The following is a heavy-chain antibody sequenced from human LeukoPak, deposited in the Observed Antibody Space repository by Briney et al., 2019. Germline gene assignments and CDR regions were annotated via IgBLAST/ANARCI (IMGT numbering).Heavy chain of an antibody. CDR2: MNPNSGNT. D-gene: IGHD1-26*01. CDR3: ARGIGGSYSHVYPSNDY. Sequence: GASVKVSCKASGYTFTSYDINWVRQATGQGLEWMGWMNPNSGNTGYAQKFQGRVTITRNTSISTAYMELSSLRSEDTAVYYCARGIGGSYSHVYPSNDYWGQGTLVTVSS. CDR1: GYTFTSYD. V-gene: IGHV1-8*03. J-gene: IGHJ4*02.